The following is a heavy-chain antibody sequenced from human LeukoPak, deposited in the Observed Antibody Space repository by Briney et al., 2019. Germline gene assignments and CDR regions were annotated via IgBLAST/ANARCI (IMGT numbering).Heavy chain of an antibody. D-gene: IGHD3-10*01. Sequence: ASAKVSCKASGYTFTGYYMHWVRQAPGQGLEWMGWINPNSGGTNYAQKFQGRVTMTRDTSISTAYMELSRLRSDDTAVYYCARDSGSGSSVWFDPWGQGTLVTVSS. CDR1: GYTFTGYY. CDR2: INPNSGGT. J-gene: IGHJ5*02. CDR3: ARDSGSGSSVWFDP. V-gene: IGHV1-2*02.